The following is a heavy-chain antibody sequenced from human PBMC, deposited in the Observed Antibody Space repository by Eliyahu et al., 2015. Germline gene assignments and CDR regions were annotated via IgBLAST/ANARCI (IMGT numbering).Heavy chain of an antibody. CDR1: GDSISRGAYY. D-gene: IGHD3-10*02. V-gene: IGHV4-31*03. J-gene: IGHJ2*01. Sequence: QVPLQESGPGLVRPSQTLSLTCSVSGDSISRGAYYWSWIRHHPGKGLEWIGSIYYSVNTYYNPPLRSRITMSVDTSKNQFSLNLNSVTAADTAVYYCARVGNYYVRDWYFDLWGRGTLVTVSS. CDR3: ARVGNYYVRDWYFDL. CDR2: IYYSVNT.